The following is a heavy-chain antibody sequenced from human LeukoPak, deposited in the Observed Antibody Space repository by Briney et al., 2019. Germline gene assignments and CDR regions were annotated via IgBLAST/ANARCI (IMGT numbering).Heavy chain of an antibody. V-gene: IGHV4-34*01. CDR1: SGSFSGYY. D-gene: IGHD5-18*01. CDR2: INHSGST. CDR3: ARGERGYSYGFLFDP. Sequence: PSETLSLTCAVYSGSFSGYYWSWIRQPPGKGLEWIGEINHSGSTNYNPSLKSRVTISVDTSKNQFSLKLSSVTAADTAVYYCARGERGYSYGFLFDPWGQGTLVTVSS. J-gene: IGHJ5*02.